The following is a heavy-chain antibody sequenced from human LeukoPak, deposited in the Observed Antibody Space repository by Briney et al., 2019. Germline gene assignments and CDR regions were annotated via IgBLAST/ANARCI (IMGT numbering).Heavy chain of an antibody. CDR3: AKDLWFGELYGMDV. D-gene: IGHD3-10*01. V-gene: IGHV3-30*18. CDR2: ISYDGSNK. J-gene: IGHJ6*02. Sequence: GGSLRLSCAASGFTFSSYGMHWVRQAPGKGLEWVAVISYDGSNKYYADSVKGRFTISRDNSKNTLYLQMNSLRAEDTAVYYCAKDLWFGELYGMDVWGQGTTATVSS. CDR1: GFTFSSYG.